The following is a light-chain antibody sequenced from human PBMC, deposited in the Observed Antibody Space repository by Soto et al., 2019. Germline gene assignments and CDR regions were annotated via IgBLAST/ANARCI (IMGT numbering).Light chain of an antibody. CDR3: QSYDSSLSGSV. J-gene: IGLJ2*01. V-gene: IGLV1-40*01. CDR2: GNN. CDR1: SSNIGAGFH. Sequence: QSVPTQPPSVSGAPGQRVTISCTGSSSNIGAGFHVHWYQQVPGTAPKLLIYGNNNRPSGVPDRFSGSKSGTSASLAITGLQAEDEADYYCQSYDSSLSGSVFGGGTKLTVL.